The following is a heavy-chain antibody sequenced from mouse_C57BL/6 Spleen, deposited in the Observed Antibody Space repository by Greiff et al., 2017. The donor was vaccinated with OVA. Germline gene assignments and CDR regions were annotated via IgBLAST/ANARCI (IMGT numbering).Heavy chain of an antibody. V-gene: IGHV2-5*01. Sequence: VKLVESGPGLVQPSQSLSITCTVSGFSLTSYGVHWVRKSPGKGLEGLGVIRRGRSTDHKAAFMSRLRITKDNSKSQVFFKMNSLQADDTAIYYCASTRYYAMDYWGQGTSVTVSS. CDR3: ASTRYYAMDY. CDR1: GFSLTSYG. J-gene: IGHJ4*01. CDR2: IRRGRST. D-gene: IGHD1-1*01.